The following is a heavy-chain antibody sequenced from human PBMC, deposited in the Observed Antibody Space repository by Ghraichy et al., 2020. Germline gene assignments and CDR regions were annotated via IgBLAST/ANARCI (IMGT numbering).Heavy chain of an antibody. CDR2: IFYRGST. V-gene: IGHV4-39*01. J-gene: IGHJ4*02. CDR3: ARHVYASGWYVDY. D-gene: IGHD6-19*01. CDR1: DGSISTSSYY. Sequence: SQTLSLTCTVSDGSISTSSYYWGWIRQPPGKGLEWIGSIFYRGSTYYNLSLKSRVTISVDTSKNQFSLRLTSVSAADTVIYYCARHVYASGWYVDYWGQGTLVTVSS.